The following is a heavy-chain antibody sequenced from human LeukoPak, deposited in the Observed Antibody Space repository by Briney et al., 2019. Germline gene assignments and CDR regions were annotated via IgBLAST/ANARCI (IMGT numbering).Heavy chain of an antibody. V-gene: IGHV3-74*01. CDR3: VSFYETY. CDR1: GNYW. J-gene: IGHJ4*02. Sequence: GGSLRLSCAASGNYWMHWVRQAPGKGLVWVSHINSDGSWTSYADSVKGRFTISKDNAKDTVYLQMNNLRAEDTAVYYCVSFYETYWGRGTLVTVSS. D-gene: IGHD2-2*01. CDR2: INSDGSWT.